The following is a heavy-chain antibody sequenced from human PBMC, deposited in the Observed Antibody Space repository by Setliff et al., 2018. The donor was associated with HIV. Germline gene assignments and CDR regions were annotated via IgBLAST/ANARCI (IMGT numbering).Heavy chain of an antibody. CDR3: ARDYDNNGYYYPLEY. V-gene: IGHV4-39*07. CDR1: GGSISSSSYY. CDR2: IYFTGRT. Sequence: PSETLSLTCTVSGGSISSSSYYWGWIRQPPGKGLEWIGSIYFTGRTYYNPSLKSRVTISVDTSKNQFSLKLSSVTAADTAVYYCARDYDNNGYYYPLEYWGQGTLVTVSS. D-gene: IGHD3-22*01. J-gene: IGHJ4*02.